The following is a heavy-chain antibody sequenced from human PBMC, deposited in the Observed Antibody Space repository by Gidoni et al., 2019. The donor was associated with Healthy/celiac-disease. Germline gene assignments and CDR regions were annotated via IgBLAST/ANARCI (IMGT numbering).Heavy chain of an antibody. V-gene: IGHV3-30-3*01. CDR2: ISYDGSNK. Sequence: QVQLVESVGGVVQPGRSLRLSCAASGFTFSIYAMHWVRQAPGKGMEWVAVISYDGSNKYYADSVKGRFTISRDNSKNTLYLQMNSLRAEDTAVYYCARAFGELCFHFDYWGQGTLVTVSS. CDR3: ARAFGELCFHFDY. J-gene: IGHJ4*02. D-gene: IGHD3-10*01. CDR1: GFTFSIYA.